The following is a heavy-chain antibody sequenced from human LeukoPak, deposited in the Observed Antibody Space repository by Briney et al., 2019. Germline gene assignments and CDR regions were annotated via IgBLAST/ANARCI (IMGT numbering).Heavy chain of an antibody. D-gene: IGHD6-19*01. CDR2: IYPGDSDT. J-gene: IGHJ6*02. CDR3: ARQKIAVAGTAYYYYGMDV. CDR1: GHSFTSYW. Sequence: GESLKISCKGSGHSFTSYWIGWVAQMPGKGLEWMGIIYPGDSDTRYSPSFQGQVTISADKSISTAYLQWSSLKASDTAMYYCARQKIAVAGTAYYYYGMDVWGQGTTVTVSS. V-gene: IGHV5-51*01.